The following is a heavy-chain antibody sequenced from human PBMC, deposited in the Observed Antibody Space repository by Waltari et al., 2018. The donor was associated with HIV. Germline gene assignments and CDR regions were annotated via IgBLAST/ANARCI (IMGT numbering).Heavy chain of an antibody. CDR1: GFTFSGYW. Sequence: EVQLVASGGGLVQPGGSLRLSCAASGFTFSGYWMRWVRQAPGKGLEWVANIKQDGSEIYYVDSVKGRFTISRDNAKNSLYLQMNSLRAEDTAVYFCARRGGRSSPLGYWGQGTLVTVSS. V-gene: IGHV3-7*01. CDR2: IKQDGSEI. CDR3: ARRGGRSSPLGY. J-gene: IGHJ4*02. D-gene: IGHD6-13*01.